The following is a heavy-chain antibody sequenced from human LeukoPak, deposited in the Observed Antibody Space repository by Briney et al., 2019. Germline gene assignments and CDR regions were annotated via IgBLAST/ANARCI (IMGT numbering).Heavy chain of an antibody. CDR3: ARGPPRRPVTMVRGDRGPNWFDH. CDR2: INDSGSN. D-gene: IGHD3-10*01. Sequence: SETLSLTCAVYGGSFSGYYWSWIRQPPGKGLEWIGEINDSGSNNFNPSLKSRVTISVVTSKNQFSLKLSSVTAADTAVYYCARGPPRRPVTMVRGDRGPNWFDHWGQGTLVTVSS. V-gene: IGHV4-34*01. CDR1: GGSFSGYY. J-gene: IGHJ5*02.